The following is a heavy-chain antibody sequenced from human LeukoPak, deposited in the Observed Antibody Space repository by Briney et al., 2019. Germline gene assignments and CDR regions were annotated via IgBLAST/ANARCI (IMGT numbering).Heavy chain of an antibody. CDR2: ISGSGGST. CDR1: GFTFSSYA. V-gene: IGHV3-23*01. CDR3: AKVRVDYGGSSGFDY. D-gene: IGHD4-23*01. Sequence: GGSLRLSCAASGFTFSSYAMSWVRQAPGKGLEWVSAISGSGGSTYYADSVKGRFTISRDNSKNTLYLQMNSLRAEDTAVYYCAKVRVDYGGSSGFDYWGQGTLVTVSS. J-gene: IGHJ4*02.